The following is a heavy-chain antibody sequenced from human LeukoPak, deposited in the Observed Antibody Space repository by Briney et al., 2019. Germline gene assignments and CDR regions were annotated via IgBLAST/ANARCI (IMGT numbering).Heavy chain of an antibody. CDR3: ATIGTGDYRDDS. CDR2: ISSSSSYI. V-gene: IGHV3-21*01. D-gene: IGHD3/OR15-3a*01. CDR1: GFTFSSYS. Sequence: PGGSLRLSCAASGFTFSSYSMNWVRQAPGKGLEWVSSISSSSSYIYYADSVKGRFTISRDNSRNTVYLQMNSLRAEDTALYYCATIGTGDYRDDSWGQGTLVTVSS. J-gene: IGHJ5*01.